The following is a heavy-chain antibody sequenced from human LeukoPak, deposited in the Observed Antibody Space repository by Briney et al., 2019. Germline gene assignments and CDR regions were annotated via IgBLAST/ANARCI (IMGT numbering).Heavy chain of an antibody. D-gene: IGHD3-10*01. CDR3: ARSGFGELTRWFDP. V-gene: IGHV1-69*05. CDR2: IIPIFGTA. J-gene: IGHJ5*02. CDR1: GGTFCSYA. Sequence: SVKVSCKASGGTFCSYAISWVRQAPGQGLEWMGRIIPIFGTANYAQKFQGRVTITTDESTSTAYMELSSLRSEDTAVYYCARSGFGELTRWFDPWGQGTLVTVSS.